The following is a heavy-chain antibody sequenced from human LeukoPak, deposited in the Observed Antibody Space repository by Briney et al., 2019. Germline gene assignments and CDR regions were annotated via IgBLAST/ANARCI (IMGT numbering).Heavy chain of an antibody. J-gene: IGHJ4*02. V-gene: IGHV4-59*12. CDR3: ARGPSFEPRIYSSSSPGDY. Sequence: SETLSLTCTVSGGSISSYYWSWIRQPPGKGLEWIGYIYYSGSTNYNPSLKSRVTISVDTSKNQFSLKLSSVTAADTAVYYCARGPSFEPRIYSSSSPGDYWGQGTLVTVSS. CDR1: GGSISSYY. CDR2: IYYSGST. D-gene: IGHD6-6*01.